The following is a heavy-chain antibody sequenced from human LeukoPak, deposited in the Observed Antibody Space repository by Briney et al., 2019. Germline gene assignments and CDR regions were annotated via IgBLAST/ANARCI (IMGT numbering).Heavy chain of an antibody. J-gene: IGHJ6*03. CDR1: GGSINTYY. D-gene: IGHD2-15*01. Sequence: SETLSLTCTVSGGSINTYYWSWIRQPPGKGLEWIGYIFDSGSTNYNPSLKSRVTMSVDTSKNQFFLKLSSVTAADTAVYYCARSSDYYYYMDVWGKGTTVTVSS. CDR2: IFDSGST. V-gene: IGHV4-59*01. CDR3: ARSSDYYYYMDV.